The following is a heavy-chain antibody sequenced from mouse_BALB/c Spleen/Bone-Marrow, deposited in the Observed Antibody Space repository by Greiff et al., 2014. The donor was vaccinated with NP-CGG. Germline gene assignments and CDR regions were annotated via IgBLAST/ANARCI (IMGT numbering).Heavy chain of an antibody. V-gene: IGHV1-69*02. CDR1: GYTFTSYW. CDR2: IYPSDSYT. Sequence: VKVSCKTSGYTFTSYWINWVKQRPGQGIEWIGNIYPSDSYTTYNQNFKDKARLTVEKSSSTASMHLSSLTSEDSAVYYCTRQYGNYYAIDYWGQGTSVTFSS. D-gene: IGHD2-10*02. J-gene: IGHJ4*01. CDR3: TRQYGNYYAIDY.